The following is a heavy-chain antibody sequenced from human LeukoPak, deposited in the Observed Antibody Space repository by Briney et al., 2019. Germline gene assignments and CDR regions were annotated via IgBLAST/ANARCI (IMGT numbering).Heavy chain of an antibody. V-gene: IGHV3-43*02. CDR3: AKDIYSSSWYDFQH. CDR2: ISGDGGIT. D-gene: IGHD6-13*01. Sequence: GGSLRLSCAASGFTLDDYAMHWVRQAPGKGLEGVSLISGDGGITNYADSVKGRFTVSRDNTKNSLYLQMNSLRTEDTAFYYCAKDIYSSSWYDFQHWGQGTLVTVSS. CDR1: GFTLDDYA. J-gene: IGHJ1*01.